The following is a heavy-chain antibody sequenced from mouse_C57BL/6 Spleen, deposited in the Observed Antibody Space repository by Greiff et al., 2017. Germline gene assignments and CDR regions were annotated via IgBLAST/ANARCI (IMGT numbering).Heavy chain of an antibody. CDR3: TRGTPYYDNSYDYVDS. D-gene: IGHD1-1*01. CDR2: IHPNSGST. V-gene: IGHV1-64*01. CDR1: GYTFTNYW. Sequence: VQLQQPGAELVKPGASVKLSCKASGYTFTNYWMHWVKQRPGQGLEWIGMIHPNSGSTNYNEKFKSKATLTVDKSSSTAYMQLSSLTSEDSAVYYCTRGTPYYDNSYDYVDSWSQSTTLTVSS. J-gene: IGHJ2*01.